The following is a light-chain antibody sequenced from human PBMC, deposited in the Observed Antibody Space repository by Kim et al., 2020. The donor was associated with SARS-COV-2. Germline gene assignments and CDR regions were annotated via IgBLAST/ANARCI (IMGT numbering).Light chain of an antibody. Sequence: LGQTASMTCSGEKLGNEYACWHQQKAGQSHVLVIYKASKRCSGISERFSGCNCGNTATLTSSGNQVMDGADYYCQAWDCSNVVFGGATQLTVL. V-gene: IGLV3-1*01. J-gene: IGLJ2*01. CDR1: KLGNEY. CDR3: QAWDCSNVV. CDR2: KAS.